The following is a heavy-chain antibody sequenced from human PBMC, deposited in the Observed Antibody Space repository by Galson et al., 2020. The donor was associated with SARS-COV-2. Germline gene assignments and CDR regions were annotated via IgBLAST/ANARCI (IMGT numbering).Heavy chain of an antibody. D-gene: IGHD6-19*01. J-gene: IGHJ4*02. CDR2: IWYDGSNK. CDR3: ARESPASGWGEDYVDY. V-gene: IGHV3-33*01. CDR1: GFTFSSYG. Sequence: GGSLRLSCAASGFTFSSYGMHWVRQAPGKGLEWVAVIWYDGSNKYYADSVKGRFTISRDNSKNTLYLQMNSLRAEDTAVYYCARESPASGWGEDYVDYWCQGTLVTVSS.